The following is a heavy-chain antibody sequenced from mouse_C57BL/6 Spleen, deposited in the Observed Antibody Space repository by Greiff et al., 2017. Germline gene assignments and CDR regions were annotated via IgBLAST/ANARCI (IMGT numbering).Heavy chain of an antibody. CDR1: GFTFSSYA. D-gene: IGHD1-1*01. CDR3: ARDPLFITTVVATEGAMDY. V-gene: IGHV5-4*01. Sequence: EVKLVESGGGLVKPGGSLKLSCAASGFTFSSYAMSWVRQTPEKRLEWVATISDGGSYTSYPDNVKGRFTISRNNAKNNLYLQMSHLKSEDTAMYYCARDPLFITTVVATEGAMDYWGQGTSVTVSA. J-gene: IGHJ4*01. CDR2: ISDGGSYT.